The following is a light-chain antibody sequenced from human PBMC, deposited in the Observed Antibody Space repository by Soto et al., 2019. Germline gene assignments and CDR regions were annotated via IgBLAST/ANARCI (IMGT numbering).Light chain of an antibody. CDR2: WAS. Sequence: DIVVTQSPDSLAVSLGGTATINCKSSRSVFDWSDNKNYLAWYQQRPGQPPKLLFYWASARHSGVPARFSASGSGTDFTLTISSLQAEDVAVYYCHQYYSGRAFGRGTKVDIK. V-gene: IGKV4-1*01. CDR3: HQYYSGRA. CDR1: RSVFDWSDNKNY. J-gene: IGKJ1*01.